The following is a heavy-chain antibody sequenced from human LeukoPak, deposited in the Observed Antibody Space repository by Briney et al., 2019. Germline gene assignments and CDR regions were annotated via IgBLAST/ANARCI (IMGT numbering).Heavy chain of an antibody. CDR2: IYYTGTT. D-gene: IGHD6-25*01. V-gene: IGHV4-39*01. CDR1: GGSLTNSSCY. CDR3: TGGAVVAAAVSYFDY. J-gene: IGHJ4*02. Sequence: SGTLSLTCTVSGGSLTNSSCYWGWLRQPPGKGLEWLGGIYYTGTTYYSPSFNSRVTIPMGTSKKQFSPGQTSFAAAGPAVFYCTGGAVVAAAVSYFDYWGQGTLVTVSS.